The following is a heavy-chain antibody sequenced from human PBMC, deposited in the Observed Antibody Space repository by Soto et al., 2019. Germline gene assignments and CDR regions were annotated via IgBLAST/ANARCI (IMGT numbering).Heavy chain of an antibody. V-gene: IGHV1-8*01. D-gene: IGHD4-17*01. Sequence: ASVKVSCKASGYTFTSYDINWVLQATGQGLEWMGWMNPNSGNTGYAQKFQGRVTMTRNTSISTAYMELSSLRSEDTAVYYCARVYDYGDGARPWGQGTLVTVSS. CDR2: MNPNSGNT. CDR1: GYTFTSYD. CDR3: ARVYDYGDGARP. J-gene: IGHJ5*02.